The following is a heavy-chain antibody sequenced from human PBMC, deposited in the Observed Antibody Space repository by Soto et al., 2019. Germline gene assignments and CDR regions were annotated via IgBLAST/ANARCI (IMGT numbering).Heavy chain of an antibody. CDR1: GFIFSNHA. CDR3: AKRQGIGAAAKNFDF. D-gene: IGHD6-13*01. CDR2: ISAGGNLI. V-gene: IGHV3-23*01. J-gene: IGHJ4*02. Sequence: GGSLRLSCAASGFIFSNHAMSWVRQVPGKGLEWVSGISAGGNLIYYADSVRGRFTMSRDNSKNMLDLQMNSLRAEDTAVYFCAKRQGIGAAAKNFDFWGQGARVTVPS.